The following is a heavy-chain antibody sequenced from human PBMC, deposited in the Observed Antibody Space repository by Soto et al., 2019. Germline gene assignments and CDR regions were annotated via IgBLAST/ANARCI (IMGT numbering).Heavy chain of an antibody. CDR2: IYWNDDT. V-gene: IGHV2-5*01. J-gene: IGHJ5*01. Sequence: QITLQESGPTAVKPTQTLTLTCTLSGVSLSTSAVGVGWIRQPPGKALEWLALIYWNDDTRYSQSLKSRLTITKDVSENQVVLTMTNMDPVDTATYFCAHSPIIAAADGHYWFDSWGQGTLVTVSS. CDR3: AHSPIIAAADGHYWFDS. CDR1: GVSLSTSAVG. D-gene: IGHD6-13*01.